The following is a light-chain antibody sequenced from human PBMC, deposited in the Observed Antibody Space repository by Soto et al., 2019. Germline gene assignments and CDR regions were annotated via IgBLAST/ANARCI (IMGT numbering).Light chain of an antibody. CDR3: QQYGNSPQT. J-gene: IGKJ1*01. CDR1: QGIGDT. V-gene: IGKV3-20*01. CDR2: GAS. Sequence: EVVMRQSPATLSVSPGEGATLSCRASQGIGDTLAWYQHKPGQTPRLLIYGASSRATGIPNRFSGSGSGTDFTLTISRLEPEDFAVYYCQQYGNSPQTFGQGTKVDIK.